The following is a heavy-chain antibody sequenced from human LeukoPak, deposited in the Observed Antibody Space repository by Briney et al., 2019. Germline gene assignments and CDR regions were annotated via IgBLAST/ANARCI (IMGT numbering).Heavy chain of an antibody. J-gene: IGHJ5*02. D-gene: IGHD5-18*01. CDR2: IYYSGST. Sequence: SETLSLTCTVSGGSISSYYWSWIRQPPGKGLEWIGYIYYSGSTNYNPSLKSRVTISVDTSKNQFSLKLSSVTAADTAVYYCARVDTAMGSFDPWGQGTLVTVSS. V-gene: IGHV4-59*01. CDR3: ARVDTAMGSFDP. CDR1: GGSISSYY.